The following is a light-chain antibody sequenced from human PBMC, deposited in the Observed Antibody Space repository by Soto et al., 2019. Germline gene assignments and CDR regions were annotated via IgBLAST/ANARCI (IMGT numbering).Light chain of an antibody. Sequence: DLQMTQSPSTLSRSLGDSVTITCRASQTISSWLDWYQQKTWKAPKILIYKESTLKRGVPSRFSGSGSGTELNLTISRLQPDDFATYYCQNYNSYSEACGQGTKVDIK. CDR1: QTISSW. J-gene: IGKJ1*01. CDR2: KES. V-gene: IGKV1-5*03. CDR3: QNYNSYSEA.